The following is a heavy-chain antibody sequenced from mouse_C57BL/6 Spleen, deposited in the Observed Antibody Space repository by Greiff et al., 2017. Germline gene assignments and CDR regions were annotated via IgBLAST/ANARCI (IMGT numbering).Heavy chain of an antibody. CDR2: IYPGSGNT. CDR1: GYTFTDYY. V-gene: IGHV1-76*01. Sequence: QVQLQQSGAELVRPGASVKLSCKASGYTFTDYYINWVKQRPGQGLEWIARIYPGSGNTYYNEKFKGKATLTAEKSSSTAYMQLSSLTSEDSAVYFCARRGVGGYFDYWGQGTTLTVSS. D-gene: IGHD1-1*01. J-gene: IGHJ2*01. CDR3: ARRGVGGYFDY.